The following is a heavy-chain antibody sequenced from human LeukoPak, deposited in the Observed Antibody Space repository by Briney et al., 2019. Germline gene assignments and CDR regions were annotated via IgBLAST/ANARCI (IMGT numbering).Heavy chain of an antibody. CDR2: ISSSGSTI. J-gene: IGHJ4*02. CDR1: GFTFSSYE. D-gene: IGHD2-15*01. Sequence: SGGSLRLSCAASGFTFSSYEMNWVRQAPGKGLEWVSYISSSGSTIYYADSVKGRFTISRDNAKNSLYLQMNSLRAEDTAVYYCARADYCSGGSCLPGYWGQGTLVTVSS. V-gene: IGHV3-48*03. CDR3: ARADYCSGGSCLPGY.